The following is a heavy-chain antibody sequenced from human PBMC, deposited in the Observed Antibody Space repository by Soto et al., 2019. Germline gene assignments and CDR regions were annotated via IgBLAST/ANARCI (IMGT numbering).Heavy chain of an antibody. V-gene: IGHV4-30-4*01. CDR1: GGSISSGDYY. CDR3: ARDRYSYGEHDY. D-gene: IGHD5-18*01. CDR2: IYYSGST. Sequence: PSETLSLTCTVSGGSISSGDYYWSWIRQPPGKGLEWIGYIYYSGSTYYNPSLKSRVTISVDTSKNQFSLKLSSVTAADTAVYYCARDRYSYGEHDYWGQGTLVTVSS. J-gene: IGHJ4*02.